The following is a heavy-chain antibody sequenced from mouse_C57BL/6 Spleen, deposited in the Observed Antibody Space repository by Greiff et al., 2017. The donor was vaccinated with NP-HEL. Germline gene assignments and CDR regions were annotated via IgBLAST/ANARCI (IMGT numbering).Heavy chain of an antibody. Sequence: QVQLQQPGAELVMPGASVKLSCKASGYTFTSYWMHWVKQRPGQGLEWIGEIDPSDSYTNYNQKFKGKSTLTVDKSSSTAYMQLSSLTSEDSAVYYCARCRYTDGYYPTYFDYWGQGTTLTVSS. J-gene: IGHJ2*01. CDR3: ARCRYTDGYYPTYFDY. V-gene: IGHV1-69*01. D-gene: IGHD2-3*01. CDR1: GYTFTSYW. CDR2: IDPSDSYT.